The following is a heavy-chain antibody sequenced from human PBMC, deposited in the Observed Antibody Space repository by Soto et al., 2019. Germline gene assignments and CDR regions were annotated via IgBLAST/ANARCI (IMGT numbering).Heavy chain of an antibody. CDR1: SGSFSGYY. J-gene: IGHJ4*02. CDR2: ISQSGNT. CDR3: ARAPKVSGSSQTRPDF. V-gene: IGHV4-34*01. Sequence: SETLSLICSIYSGSFSGYYWSWIRQPPGKGLEWIGEISQSGNTNYSPSLKSRVSISIDTSKKQFSLNLASVSAADTAVYYCARAPKVSGSSQTRPDFWGQGTLVTVSS. D-gene: IGHD6-6*01.